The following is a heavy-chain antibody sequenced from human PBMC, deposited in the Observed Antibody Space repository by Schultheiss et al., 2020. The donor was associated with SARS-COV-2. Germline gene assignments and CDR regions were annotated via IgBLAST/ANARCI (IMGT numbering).Heavy chain of an antibody. D-gene: IGHD6-13*01. Sequence: SETLSLTCTVSGGSMNNYHWSWIRQSPGKGLEWIGYIYNSGTTNYNPSLKSRVTISVDTSRNQFSLNLYSVTAADTAVYYCARGSTAAAGKEDYWGQGTLVTVSS. CDR2: IYNSGTT. CDR3: ARGSTAAAGKEDY. CDR1: GGSMNNYH. J-gene: IGHJ4*02. V-gene: IGHV4-59*01.